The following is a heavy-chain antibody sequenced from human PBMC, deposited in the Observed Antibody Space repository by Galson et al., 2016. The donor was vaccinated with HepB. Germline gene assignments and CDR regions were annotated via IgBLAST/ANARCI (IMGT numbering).Heavy chain of an antibody. Sequence: SLRLSCAASGFTFSSYGTHWVRQAPGKGLEWVAVISCDGSNKYYADSVKGRFTISRDNSRNTLYLQMNSLRAEDTAVYYCAKGGGPVGRITMVRGVITMDYWGQGTLVTVSS. V-gene: IGHV3-30*18. J-gene: IGHJ4*02. CDR2: ISCDGSNK. D-gene: IGHD3-10*01. CDR1: GFTFSSYG. CDR3: AKGGGPVGRITMVRGVITMDY.